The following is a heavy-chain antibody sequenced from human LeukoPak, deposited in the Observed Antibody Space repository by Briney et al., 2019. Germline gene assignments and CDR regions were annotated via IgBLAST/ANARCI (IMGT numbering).Heavy chain of an antibody. J-gene: IGHJ5*02. CDR1: GYTFTDYY. V-gene: IGHV1-2*02. Sequence: ASIKVSCKASGYTFTDYYIHWVRQAPGQGLEWMGWINPNSGGTNYAQKFQGRVTMTRDTSISTAYMELSRLRSDDTAVYYCARPLKLLYTNWFDPWGQGTLVTVSS. D-gene: IGHD2-15*01. CDR2: INPNSGGT. CDR3: ARPLKLLYTNWFDP.